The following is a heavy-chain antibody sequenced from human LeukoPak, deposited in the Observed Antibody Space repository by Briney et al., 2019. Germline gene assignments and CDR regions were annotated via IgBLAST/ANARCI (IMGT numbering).Heavy chain of an antibody. V-gene: IGHV1-46*01. CDR2: INPSGGST. J-gene: IGHJ6*02. CDR3: ARERAPAHGVVPAARDYYYGMDV. CDR1: GYTFTSYY. Sequence: GASVKVSCKASGYTFTSYYMHWVRQAPGQGLEWMGIINPSGGSTSYAQKFQGRVTMTRDTSTSTVYMELSSLRSEDTAVYYCARERAPAHGVVPAARDYYYGMDVWGQGTTVTVSS. D-gene: IGHD2-2*01.